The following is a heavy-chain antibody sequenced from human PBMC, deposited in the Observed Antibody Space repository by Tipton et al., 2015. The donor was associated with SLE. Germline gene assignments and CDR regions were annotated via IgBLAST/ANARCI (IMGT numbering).Heavy chain of an antibody. V-gene: IGHV1-18*01. CDR3: ARASDSYYDYIWGSYLHNLFDY. CDR2: ISAYNGNT. CDR1: GYTFTSYG. J-gene: IGHJ4*02. D-gene: IGHD3-16*02. Sequence: QLVQSGAEVKKPGASVKVSCKVSGYTFTSYGISWVRQAPGQGLEWMGWISAYNGNTNYAQKLQGRVTMTTDTSTTTAYMELRSLRANATAVYYCARASDSYYDYIWGSYLHNLFDYWGQGTFVTVSS.